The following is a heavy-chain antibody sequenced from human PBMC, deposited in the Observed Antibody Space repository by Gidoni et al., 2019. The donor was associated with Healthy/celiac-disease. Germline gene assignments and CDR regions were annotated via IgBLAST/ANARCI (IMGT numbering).Heavy chain of an antibody. J-gene: IGHJ3*02. Sequence: QVQLVESGGGVVQPGRSLRLACAASGFTFSSYGMHWVRQAPGKGLEWVAVIWYDGSNKYYADSVKGRFTISRDNSKNTLYLQMNSLRAEDTAVYYCAREGPQYAFDIWGQGTMVTVSS. D-gene: IGHD2-2*01. V-gene: IGHV3-33*01. CDR2: IWYDGSNK. CDR1: GFTFSSYG. CDR3: AREGPQYAFDI.